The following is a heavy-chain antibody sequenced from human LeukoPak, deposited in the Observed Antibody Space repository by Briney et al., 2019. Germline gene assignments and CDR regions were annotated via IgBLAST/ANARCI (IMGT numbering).Heavy chain of an antibody. CDR1: GFTCSTYG. CDR3: ARDRAYSTGYYGGSLDF. V-gene: IGHV3-33*01. J-gene: IGHJ4*02. Sequence: PGGSLRRSGVGSGFTCSTYGLHWVRQAPGKGLEWVAVIWYDESNEHYADSVRGRFTISRDNSTDTLYLQMNSLRGEDTAVYYCARDRAYSTGYYGGSLDFWGQGTLVTVSS. CDR2: IWYDESNE. D-gene: IGHD3-22*01.